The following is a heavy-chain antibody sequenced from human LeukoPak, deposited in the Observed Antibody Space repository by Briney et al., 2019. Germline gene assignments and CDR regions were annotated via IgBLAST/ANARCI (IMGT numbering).Heavy chain of an antibody. CDR3: AREWVPTSPDYFDY. D-gene: IGHD1-26*01. Sequence: SETLSLTCTVSGGSISSDYWSWLRQPAGKGLEWIGRIYTGGSTTHYNPSLKSRVSMSVDTSKNQFSLKLSSVTAADTAVYYCAREWVPTSPDYFDYWGHGILVTVSS. CDR2: IYTGGST. J-gene: IGHJ4*01. V-gene: IGHV4-4*07. CDR1: GGSISSDY.